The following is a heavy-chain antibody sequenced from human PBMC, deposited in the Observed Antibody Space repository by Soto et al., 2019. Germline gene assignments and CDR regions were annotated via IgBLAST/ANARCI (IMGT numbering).Heavy chain of an antibody. CDR1: GFTFSSYA. CDR3: ANSLKGYCSGGSCYSY. CDR2: ISGSGGST. D-gene: IGHD2-15*01. J-gene: IGHJ4*02. V-gene: IGHV3-23*01. Sequence: GSLRLSCAASGFTFSSYAMSWVRQAPGKGLEWVSAISGSGGSTYYADSVKGRFTISRDNSKNTLYLQMNSLRAEDTAVYYCANSLKGYCSGGSCYSYWGQGTLVTVSS.